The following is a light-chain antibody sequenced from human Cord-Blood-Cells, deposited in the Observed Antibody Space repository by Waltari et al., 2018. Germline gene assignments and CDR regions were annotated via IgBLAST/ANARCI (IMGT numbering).Light chain of an antibody. CDR3: SSYTSSSTLVV. Sequence: SVSGSPGQSITISCTGTSSDVGGYNYVSWYQQHPGKAPKLMIYDVSNRPSGVSNRFSGSKSGNTASLTISGLQAEDEADYYCSSYTSSSTLVVFGGGTKLTIL. CDR2: DVS. CDR1: SSDVGGYNY. V-gene: IGLV2-14*04. J-gene: IGLJ2*01.